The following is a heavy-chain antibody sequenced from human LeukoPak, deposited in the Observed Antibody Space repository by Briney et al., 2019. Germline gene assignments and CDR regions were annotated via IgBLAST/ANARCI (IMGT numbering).Heavy chain of an antibody. CDR1: GYTFTSYG. CDR3: ARDAVGATDDLDY. D-gene: IGHD1-26*01. J-gene: IGHJ4*02. Sequence: ASVKVSCKASGYTFTSYGVSWVRQAPGQGLEWMGWISAYSGDTNYAQNLQGRVTMTTDTSTSTAYMELRSLRSDDTAVYYCARDAVGATDDLDYWGQGTLVTVSS. CDR2: ISAYSGDT. V-gene: IGHV1-18*01.